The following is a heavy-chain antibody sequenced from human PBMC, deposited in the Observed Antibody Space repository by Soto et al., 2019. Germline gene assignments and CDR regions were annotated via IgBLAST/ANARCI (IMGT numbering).Heavy chain of an antibody. D-gene: IGHD1-26*01. J-gene: IGHJ4*02. CDR2: TRHSGGNT. CDR1: GFTFSSYA. CDR3: ARDGVGATTFFGYFDY. Sequence: GGSLRLSCAASGFTFSSYAMSWVRQAPGKGLEWVSATRHSGGNTYYADSVRGRFTISRDNSKKTLYLQMDSLRAEDTAVYYCARDGVGATTFFGYFDYWGQGTLVTVSS. V-gene: IGHV3-23*01.